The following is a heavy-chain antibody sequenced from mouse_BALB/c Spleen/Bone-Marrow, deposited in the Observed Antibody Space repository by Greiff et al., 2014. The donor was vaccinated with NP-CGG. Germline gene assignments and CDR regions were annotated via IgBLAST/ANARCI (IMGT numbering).Heavy chain of an antibody. D-gene: IGHD4-1*01. V-gene: IGHV1-54*01. J-gene: IGHJ3*01. CDR3: ARNANWLFTY. CDR1: GYDFTSYL. Sequence: VQLQQSGAEVVRPGPSVKVSCKASGYDFTSYLIEWIKQRPGQGLEWIGVINPGSGGSNYNEKFTGKATLTVDKSSSTAYMQLSSLTSDDSAVYFCARNANWLFTYWGQGTLVTVSA. CDR2: INPGSGGS.